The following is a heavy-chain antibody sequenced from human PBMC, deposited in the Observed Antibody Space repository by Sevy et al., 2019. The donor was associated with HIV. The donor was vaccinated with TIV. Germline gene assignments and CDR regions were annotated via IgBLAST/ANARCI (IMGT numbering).Heavy chain of an antibody. CDR1: GYTLTELS. V-gene: IGHV1-24*01. CDR3: ATVSQWLGGIEDY. J-gene: IGHJ4*02. CDR2: FDPEDGET. Sequence: ASVKVSCKVSGYTLTELSMHWVRQAPGKGLEWMGGFDPEDGETIYAQKFQGRVTMTEDTSTDTAYMELSSLRSEDTSVYYCATVSQWLGGIEDYWGQGTLVSVSS. D-gene: IGHD6-19*01.